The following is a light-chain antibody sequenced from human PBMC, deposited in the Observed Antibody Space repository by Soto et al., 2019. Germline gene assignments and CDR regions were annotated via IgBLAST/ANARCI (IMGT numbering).Light chain of an antibody. CDR2: DAS. V-gene: IGKV1-33*01. J-gene: IGKJ4*01. Sequence: DIQMTQSPSSLSASVGDRVTITCQASPDISNYLNWYQQKPGKAPKLLIYDASNLETGVPSRFSGSGSGTDVTFTISSLQPEDIATYYCQQYDNLPLTFGGGTKVEIK. CDR1: PDISNY. CDR3: QQYDNLPLT.